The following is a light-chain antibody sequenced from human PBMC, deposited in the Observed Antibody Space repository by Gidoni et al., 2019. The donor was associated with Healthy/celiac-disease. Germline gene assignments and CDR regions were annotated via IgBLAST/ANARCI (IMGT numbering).Light chain of an antibody. CDR1: QGIGSW. J-gene: IGKJ4*01. CDR3: QQANSCPSVT. V-gene: IGKV1-12*02. Sequence: DIQMPQSPSSVSASVGVRVTITCRASQGIGSWLAWYQQKPGKAPKLLIYAASSLQSGVPSRFSGSGSGTDFTLTIRSLQPEDFATYYCQQANSCPSVTFGGGTKVEIK. CDR2: AAS.